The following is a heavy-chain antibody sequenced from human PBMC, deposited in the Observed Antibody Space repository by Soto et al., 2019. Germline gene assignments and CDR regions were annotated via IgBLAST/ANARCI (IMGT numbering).Heavy chain of an antibody. V-gene: IGHV4-39*01. CDR2: IYYSGST. J-gene: IGHJ4*02. CDR1: GGSISSSSYY. Sequence: SETLSLTCTVSGGSISSSSYYWGWIRQPPGKGLEWIGSIYYSGSTYYNPSLKSRVTISVDTSKNQFSLKLSSVTAADTAVYYCARGSNYYFDYWGQGPLVTVSS. D-gene: IGHD1-20*01. CDR3: ARGSNYYFDY.